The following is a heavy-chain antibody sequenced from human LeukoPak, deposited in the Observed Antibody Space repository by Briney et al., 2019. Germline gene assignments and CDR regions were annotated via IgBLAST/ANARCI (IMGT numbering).Heavy chain of an antibody. D-gene: IGHD3-16*02. V-gene: IGHV3-64*01. J-gene: IGHJ4*02. Sequence: GGSLRLSCAASGFTFSNYAMHWVRQAPGQGLEYVSGISDNGDSTYYANSVKGRFTISRDNSKNTLYLQMGSLRAEDMAVYYCARVGLSYDYGDYWGQGTLVTVSS. CDR3: ARVGLSYDYGDY. CDR2: ISDNGDST. CDR1: GFTFSNYA.